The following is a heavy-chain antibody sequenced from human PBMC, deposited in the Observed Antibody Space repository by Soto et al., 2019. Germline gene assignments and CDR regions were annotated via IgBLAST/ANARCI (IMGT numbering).Heavy chain of an antibody. CDR3: VKDHCGGDCYSNPYFDY. J-gene: IGHJ4*02. V-gene: IGHV3-33*06. D-gene: IGHD2-21*02. CDR1: GFTFSSYA. Sequence: GGSLRLSCAASGFTFSSYAMSWVRQAPGKGLEWLAVIWYDGSKKYYADSVQGRFTISRDNSKNTGYLQMNSLRAEDTAVYYCVKDHCGGDCYSNPYFDYWGQGTLVTVSS. CDR2: IWYDGSKK.